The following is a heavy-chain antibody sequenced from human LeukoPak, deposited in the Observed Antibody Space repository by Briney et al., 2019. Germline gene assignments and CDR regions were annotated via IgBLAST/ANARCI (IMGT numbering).Heavy chain of an antibody. J-gene: IGHJ6*03. D-gene: IGHD4-17*01. V-gene: IGHV4-4*07. CDR3: ARVRGATVTTGDYYYYYMDV. CDR1: GGSISTFY. CDR2: IFTSGRT. Sequence: PSETLSLTCTVSGGSISTFYWSWIRQPAGKGLEWIGRIFTSGRTNYNPSLKSRVTMSLDTSKNQFSLKLTSVTAADTAVYYCARVRGATVTTGDYYYYYMDVWGKGTTVTISS.